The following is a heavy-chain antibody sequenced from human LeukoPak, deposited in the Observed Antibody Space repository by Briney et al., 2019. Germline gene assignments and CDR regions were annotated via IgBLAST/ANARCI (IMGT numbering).Heavy chain of an antibody. D-gene: IGHD2-2*01. J-gene: IGHJ4*02. V-gene: IGHV3-23*01. CDR3: AKDQEYCSSTSCYGGDYFDY. Sequence: GGSLRLSCAASGFTFSSYAMSWVRQAPGKGLEWVSAVSGSGGSTYYADSVRGRSTVSRDTSKNTLYLQMNSLRAEDTAVYYCAKDQEYCSSTSCYGGDYFDYWGQGTLVTVSS. CDR2: VSGSGGST. CDR1: GFTFSSYA.